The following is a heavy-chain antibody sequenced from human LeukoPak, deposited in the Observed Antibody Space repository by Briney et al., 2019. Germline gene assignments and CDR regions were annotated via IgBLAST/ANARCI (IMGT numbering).Heavy chain of an antibody. D-gene: IGHD6-6*01. CDR1: GFSFISFS. J-gene: IGHJ4*02. V-gene: IGHV3-21*01. Sequence: PGGPLTLPCPPPGFSFISFSITWLAQPPGTGLDWSSPFSSSSSYIYYADSVKGRFTISRDNAKNSLYLQMNSLRAEDTAVYYCARAFLVSARPTYFDYWGQGTLVTVSS. CDR2: FSSSSSYI. CDR3: ARAFLVSARPTYFDY.